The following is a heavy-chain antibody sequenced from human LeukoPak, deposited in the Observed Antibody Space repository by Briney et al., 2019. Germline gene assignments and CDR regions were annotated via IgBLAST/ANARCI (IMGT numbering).Heavy chain of an antibody. CDR1: GYSFTSYW. V-gene: IGHV5-51*01. Sequence: GESLKISCKGSGYSFTSYWIGWVRQMPGKGLEWMGIIYPGDSDTRYSPSFQGQVTISADKSISTAYLQWSSLKASDTAVYYCARPAVTMVRGVIIAQGEDAFDIWGQGTMVTVSS. J-gene: IGHJ3*02. D-gene: IGHD3-10*01. CDR3: ARPAVTMVRGVIIAQGEDAFDI. CDR2: IYPGDSDT.